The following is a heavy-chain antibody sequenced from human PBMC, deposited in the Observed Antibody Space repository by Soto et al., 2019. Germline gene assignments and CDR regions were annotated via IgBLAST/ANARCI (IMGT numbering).Heavy chain of an antibody. J-gene: IGHJ5*02. V-gene: IGHV4-39*07. CDR1: GGSINSPNYY. D-gene: IGHD3-16*01. CDR2: VYHTGTT. CDR3: ARDGEGEFDP. Sequence: PSETLSLTCTVSGGSINSPNYYWGWIRQPPGKGLEWIGSVYHTGTTYYNPSLKSRVIISVDTSKNQFSLKLSSVTAADTAVYYCARDGEGEFDPWGQGTLVTVSS.